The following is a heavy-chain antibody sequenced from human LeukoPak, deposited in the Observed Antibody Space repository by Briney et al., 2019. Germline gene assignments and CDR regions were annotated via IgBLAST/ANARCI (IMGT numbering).Heavy chain of an antibody. CDR3: ARGTILGNWFDP. V-gene: IGHV4-30-4*01. J-gene: IGHJ5*02. CDR2: IYYSGST. Sequence: SETLSLTCTVSGGSISSGDYYWSWIRQPPGKGLEWIGYIYYSGSTYYNPSLKSRVTISVDASKNQVSLKLSSVTAADTAVYYCARGTILGNWFDPWGQGTLVTVSS. D-gene: IGHD1-1*01. CDR1: GGSISSGDYY.